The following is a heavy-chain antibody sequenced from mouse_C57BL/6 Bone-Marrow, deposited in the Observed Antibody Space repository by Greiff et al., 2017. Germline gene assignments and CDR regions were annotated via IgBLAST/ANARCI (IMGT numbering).Heavy chain of an antibody. V-gene: IGHV1-81*01. CDR1: GYTFTSYG. CDR3: ARRWGFYEHYAMDD. CDR2: IYPRSGNT. J-gene: IGHJ4*01. D-gene: IGHD2-3*01. Sequence: QVQLQQSGAELARPGASVKLSCKASGYTFTSYGISWVKQRTGQGLEWIGEIYPRSGNTYYNEKFKGKATLTADKSSSTAYMELRSLTSEDSAVYFSARRWGFYEHYAMDDWGQGTSVTVSS.